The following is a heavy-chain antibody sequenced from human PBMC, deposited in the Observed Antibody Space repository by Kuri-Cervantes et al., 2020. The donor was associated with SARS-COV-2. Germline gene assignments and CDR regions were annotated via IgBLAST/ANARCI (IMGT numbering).Heavy chain of an antibody. CDR2: ISSSGSTI. CDR3: AREGYYEPTDMDV. CDR1: GFTFSSYE. D-gene: IGHD3-22*01. J-gene: IGHJ6*02. Sequence: GGSLRLSCAASGFTFSSYEMNWVRQAPGKGLEWVSYISSSGSTIYYADSVKGRFTISRDNAKNSLYLQMNSPRAEDTAVYYCAREGYYEPTDMDVWGQGTTVTVSS. V-gene: IGHV3-48*03.